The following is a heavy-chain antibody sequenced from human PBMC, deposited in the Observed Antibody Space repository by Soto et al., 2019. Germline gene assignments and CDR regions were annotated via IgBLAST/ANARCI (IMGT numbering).Heavy chain of an antibody. CDR3: ARHYYFVHHYYYAMDV. CDR1: GASISSSNW. D-gene: IGHD3-22*01. V-gene: IGHV4-4*02. J-gene: IGHJ6*02. Sequence: SETLSLTCAVCGASISSSNWWRLVRHPPGKGLEWIGDINHDANNNRNPSLKSRATISVDKSKNQYSLRLPSVTAADTAVYYCARHYYFVHHYYYAMDVWGQGTTVTVSS. CDR2: INHDANN.